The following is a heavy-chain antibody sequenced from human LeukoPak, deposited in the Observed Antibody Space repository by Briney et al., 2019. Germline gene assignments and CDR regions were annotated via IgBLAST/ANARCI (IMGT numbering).Heavy chain of an antibody. D-gene: IGHD5-24*01. CDR3: ASPQYYFDY. Sequence: GGSLRLSCAASGFTFSTYEMNWVRQAPGKGLEWVSHISSSGSTTYYADSVKGRFTISRDNAKNSLFLQMNSLRAEDTAVYYCASPQYYFDYWGQGTLVTVSS. CDR2: ISSSGSTT. V-gene: IGHV3-48*03. J-gene: IGHJ4*02. CDR1: GFTFSTYE.